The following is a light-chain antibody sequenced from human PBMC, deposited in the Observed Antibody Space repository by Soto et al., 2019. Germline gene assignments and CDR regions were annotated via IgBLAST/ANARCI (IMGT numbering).Light chain of an antibody. CDR2: GAS. CDR1: QSVSNNY. J-gene: IGKJ1*01. CDR3: QQYGSSGT. Sequence: EIVLTQSPSTLSLSPGDRATLSSRASQSVSNNYLAWYQQKPGQAPRILIYGASNRATGIPDRLSGSGSGTDFTLTISRLEPEDSAVYYCQQYGSSGTFGQGTKVDI. V-gene: IGKV3-20*01.